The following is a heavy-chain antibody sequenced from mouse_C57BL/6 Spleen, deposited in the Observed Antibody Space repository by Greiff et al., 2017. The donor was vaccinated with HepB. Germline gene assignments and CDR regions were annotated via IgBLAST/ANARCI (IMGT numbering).Heavy chain of an antibody. V-gene: IGHV3-6*01. J-gene: IGHJ2*01. Sequence: ESGPGLVKPSQSLSLTCSVTGYSITSGYYWNWIRQFPGNKLEWMGYISYDGSNNYNPSLKNRISITRDTSKNQFFLKLNSVTTEDTATYYCARAGGNYEDYWGQGTTLTVSS. CDR2: ISYDGSN. CDR1: GYSITSGYY. D-gene: IGHD1-1*02. CDR3: ARAGGNYEDY.